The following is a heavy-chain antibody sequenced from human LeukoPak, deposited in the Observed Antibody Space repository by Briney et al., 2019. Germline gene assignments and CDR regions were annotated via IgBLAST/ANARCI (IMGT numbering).Heavy chain of an antibody. CDR3: ARDPAATAGVAAAGSCYFDY. D-gene: IGHD6-13*01. Sequence: GSSVKVSCKASGGTFSSYAISWVRQAPGQGLEWMGRIIPILDIANYAQKFQGRVTITADKSTSTAYMELSSLRSEDTAVYYCARDPAATAGVAAAGSCYFDYWGQGTLVTVSS. CDR1: GGTFSSYA. V-gene: IGHV1-69*04. CDR2: IIPILDIA. J-gene: IGHJ4*02.